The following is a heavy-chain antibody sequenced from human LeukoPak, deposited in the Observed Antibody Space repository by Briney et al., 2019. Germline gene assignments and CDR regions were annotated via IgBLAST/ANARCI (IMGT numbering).Heavy chain of an antibody. CDR3: ARSRIVVVTERYAFDI. CDR2: IYSGGST. D-gene: IGHD2-21*02. Sequence: PGGSLRLSCAASGFTVSSNYMSWVRQAPGKGLEWVSVIYSGGSTYYADSVKGRFTISRDNSKNTLYLQMNSLRAEDTAVYYCARSRIVVVTERYAFDIWGQGTMVTVSS. J-gene: IGHJ3*02. V-gene: IGHV3-53*01. CDR1: GFTVSSNY.